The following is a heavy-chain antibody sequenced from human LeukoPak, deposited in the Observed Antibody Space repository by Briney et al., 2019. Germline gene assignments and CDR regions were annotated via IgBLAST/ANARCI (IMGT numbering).Heavy chain of an antibody. CDR1: GFTFSSYS. D-gene: IGHD6-13*01. V-gene: IGHV3-48*01. CDR2: ISSSSSTI. J-gene: IGHJ3*02. Sequence: PGGSLRLSCAASGFTFSSYSMNWVRQAPGKGLEWVSYISSSSSTIYYADSVKGRFTISRDNAKNSLYLQMNSLRAEDTAVYYCARQGRAAAGTDAFDIWGQGTMVTVSS. CDR3: ARQGRAAAGTDAFDI.